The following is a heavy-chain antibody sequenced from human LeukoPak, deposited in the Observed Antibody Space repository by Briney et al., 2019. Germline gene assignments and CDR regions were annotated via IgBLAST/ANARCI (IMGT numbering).Heavy chain of an antibody. CDR2: ISRSGSTI. CDR1: VFTFSSYE. D-gene: IGHD6-19*01. V-gene: IGHV3-48*03. CDR3: ATLAVAGTRFDY. J-gene: IGHJ4*02. Sequence: GGSLRLSCAASVFTFSSYEMNWVRQAPGKGLEWVSYISRSGSTIYYADSVKGRFTISRDNAKNSLYLQMNSLRAEDTAVYYCATLAVAGTRFDYWGQGTLVTVSS.